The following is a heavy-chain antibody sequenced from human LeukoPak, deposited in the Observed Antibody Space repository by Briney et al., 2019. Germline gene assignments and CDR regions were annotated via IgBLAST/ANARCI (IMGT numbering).Heavy chain of an antibody. V-gene: IGHV1-18*01. Sequence: GASVKVSCKASGYTFTSYGISWVRQAPGQGLEWMGWISAYNGNTNYAQKLQGRVTVTTDTSTSTAYMELRSLRSDDTAVYYCARSPAYYDSSGYYFYYYYYGMDVWGQGTTVTVSS. CDR2: ISAYNGNT. D-gene: IGHD3-22*01. CDR1: GYTFTSYG. J-gene: IGHJ6*02. CDR3: ARSPAYYDSSGYYFYYYYYGMDV.